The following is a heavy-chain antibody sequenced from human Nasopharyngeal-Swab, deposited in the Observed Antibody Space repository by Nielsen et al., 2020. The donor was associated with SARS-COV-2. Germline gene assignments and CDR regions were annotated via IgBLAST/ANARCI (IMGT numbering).Heavy chain of an antibody. D-gene: IGHD6-13*01. V-gene: IGHV3-23*01. J-gene: IGHJ4*02. CDR2: ISGSGGST. CDR3: AGGEPAAAGIY. CDR1: GFTFSSYA. Sequence: GESLKISWAASGFTFSSYAMSWVRQAPGKGLEWVSAISGSGGSTYYADSVKGRFTISRDNSKNTLYLQMNSLRAEDTAVYYCAGGEPAAAGIYWGQGTLVTVSS.